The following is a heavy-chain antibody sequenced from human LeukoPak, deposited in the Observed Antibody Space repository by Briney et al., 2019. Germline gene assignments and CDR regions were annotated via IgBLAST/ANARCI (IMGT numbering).Heavy chain of an antibody. D-gene: IGHD2-2*01. Sequence: SETLSLTCAVYGGSFRGYYWSWIRQPPGKGLEWIGEINHSGSTNYNPSLKSRVTISVDTSKNQFSLKLSSVTAADTAVYYCARAYCSSTSCPVDYWGQGTLVTVSS. CDR1: GGSFRGYY. CDR2: INHSGST. V-gene: IGHV4-34*01. J-gene: IGHJ4*02. CDR3: ARAYCSSTSCPVDY.